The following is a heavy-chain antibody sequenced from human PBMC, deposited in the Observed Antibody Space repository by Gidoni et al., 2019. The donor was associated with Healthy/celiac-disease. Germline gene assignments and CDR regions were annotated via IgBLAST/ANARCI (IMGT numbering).Heavy chain of an antibody. J-gene: IGHJ4*02. D-gene: IGHD2-21*02. CDR2: ISGSGGST. CDR1: GFTFSSYA. V-gene: IGHV3-23*01. Sequence: EVQLLSSGGGLVQPGGSLRLSCAASGFTFSSYAMSWVRQAPGKGLEGVSAISGSGGSTYYADSVKGRFTISRDNSKNTLYLQMNSLRAEDTAVYYCAKDRGWVVVTEPTRYWGQGTLVTVSS. CDR3: AKDRGWVVVTEPTRY.